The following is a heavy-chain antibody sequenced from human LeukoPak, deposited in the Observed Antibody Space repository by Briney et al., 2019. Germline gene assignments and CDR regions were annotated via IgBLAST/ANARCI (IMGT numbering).Heavy chain of an antibody. CDR1: GFTFSSYW. Sequence: PGGSLRLSCAASGFTFSSYWMNWVRQAPGKGLEWVANIKQDGTEKYYVDSVKGRFTISRDNSKNSLYLQMNSLRTEDTALYYCAKDRDVVVADWYIDLWGRGTLVTVSS. D-gene: IGHD2-21*01. V-gene: IGHV3-7*03. CDR3: AKDRDVVVADWYIDL. J-gene: IGHJ2*01. CDR2: IKQDGTEK.